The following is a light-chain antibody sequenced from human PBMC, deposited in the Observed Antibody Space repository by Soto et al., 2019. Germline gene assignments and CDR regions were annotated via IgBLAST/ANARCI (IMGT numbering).Light chain of an antibody. J-gene: IGKJ1*01. CDR2: GAS. CDR1: PSVSSN. V-gene: IGKV3-15*01. CDR3: QQYNNWQT. Sequence: EIVMTQSPATLSVSPGERATLSCRASPSVSSNLAWYQQKPGQAPRLLIYGASTRATGIPARFSGSGSGTEFTITISSLQSEDFAVYYCQQYNNWQTFGQGTKVEIK.